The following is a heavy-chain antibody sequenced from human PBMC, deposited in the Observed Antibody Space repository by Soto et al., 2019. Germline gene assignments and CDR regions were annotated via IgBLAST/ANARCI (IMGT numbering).Heavy chain of an antibody. CDR3: VRDIWDTSGWYLDY. V-gene: IGHV3-33*01. CDR2: IYFDGSNK. CDR1: GFPFSPYG. Sequence: QVQLVECGGGVVQPGRSLRLSCAASGFPFSPYGMHWVRQAPGKGLEWVALIYFDGSNKYYSDSVKGRFTISRDNSNNRLYLQMNSLRAEDTATYYCVRDIWDTSGWYLDYWGQGALVTVSS. J-gene: IGHJ4*02. D-gene: IGHD6-19*01.